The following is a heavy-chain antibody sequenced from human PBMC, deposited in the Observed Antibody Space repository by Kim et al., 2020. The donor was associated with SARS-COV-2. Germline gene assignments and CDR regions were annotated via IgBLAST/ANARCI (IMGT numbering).Heavy chain of an antibody. CDR2: IRSKAYGGTT. CDR3: TRAHNIGRWAYYYYYYMDV. Sequence: GGSLRLSCTASGFTFCDYAMSWVRQAPGKGLEWVGFIRSKAYGGTTEYAASVKGRFTISRDDSKSIAYLQMNSLKTEDTAVYYCTRAHNIGRWAYYYYYYMDVWGKGTTVTGSS. V-gene: IGHV3-49*04. CDR1: GFTFCDYA. D-gene: IGHD5-12*01. J-gene: IGHJ6*03.